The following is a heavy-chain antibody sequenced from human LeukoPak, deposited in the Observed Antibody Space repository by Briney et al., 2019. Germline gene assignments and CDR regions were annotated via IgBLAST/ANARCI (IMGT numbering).Heavy chain of an antibody. CDR1: GGSISSYY. D-gene: IGHD6-13*01. Sequence: SETLSLTCTVSGGSISSYYWSWIRQPPGKGLEWIGYIYYSGSTNYNPSLKSRVTISVDTSKNQFSLKLSSVTAADTAVYYCARVTGYRIEDYFDYWGQGTLVTVSS. CDR2: IYYSGST. V-gene: IGHV4-59*01. J-gene: IGHJ4*02. CDR3: ARVTGYRIEDYFDY.